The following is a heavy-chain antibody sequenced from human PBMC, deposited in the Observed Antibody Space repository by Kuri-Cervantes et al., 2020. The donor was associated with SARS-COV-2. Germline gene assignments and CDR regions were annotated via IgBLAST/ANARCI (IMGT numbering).Heavy chain of an antibody. CDR1: GGSFSGYY. CDR3: ARADYGDYVSAFDI. Sequence: SETLSLTCAVYGGSFSGYYWSWIRQPPGKGLEWTGYIYYSGSTNYNPSLKSRVTISVDTSKNQFSLKLSSVTAADTAVYYCARADYGDYVSAFDIWGQGTMVTVSS. D-gene: IGHD4-17*01. J-gene: IGHJ3*02. CDR2: IYYSGST. V-gene: IGHV4-59*01.